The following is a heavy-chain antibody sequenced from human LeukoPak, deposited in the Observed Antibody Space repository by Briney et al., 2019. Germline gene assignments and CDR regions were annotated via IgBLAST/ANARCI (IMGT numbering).Heavy chain of an antibody. CDR1: GGSISSYY. CDR3: ARDRSLSGWYHYYMDV. J-gene: IGHJ6*03. CDR2: IYTSGST. V-gene: IGHV4-4*07. D-gene: IGHD6-19*01. Sequence: SETLSLTCTVSGGSISSYYWSWIRQPAGKGLEWIGRIYTSGSTNYNPSLKSRVTMSVDTSKNQFSLKLSSVTAADTAVYYCARDRSLSGWYHYYMDVWGQGTTVTVSS.